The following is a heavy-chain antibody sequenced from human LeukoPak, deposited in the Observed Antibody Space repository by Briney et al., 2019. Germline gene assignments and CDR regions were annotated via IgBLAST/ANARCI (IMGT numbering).Heavy chain of an antibody. CDR1: GLTFSSYS. Sequence: SGGSLRLSCAASGLTFSSYSMNWVRQAPGKGLEWVSYISGGSHNIYYADSVKGRFTISRDNAKNSLYLQMNSLTAEDTAVYYCARDTYSGTYLDYWGQGTLVTVSS. D-gene: IGHD1-26*01. CDR3: ARDTYSGTYLDY. CDR2: ISGGSHNI. J-gene: IGHJ4*02. V-gene: IGHV3-48*01.